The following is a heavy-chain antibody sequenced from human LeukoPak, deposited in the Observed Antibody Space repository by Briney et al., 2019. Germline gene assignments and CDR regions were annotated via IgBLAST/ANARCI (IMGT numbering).Heavy chain of an antibody. CDR1: GFTFADYA. V-gene: IGHV3-43*02. J-gene: IGHJ4*02. D-gene: IGHD6-13*01. CDR3: GKDRDSSWSNSGDDY. Sequence: GGSLRLSCAASGFTFADYAMHWVRQAPGKGLEWVSPIRADGGTAFYANSVEGRFTISRDNSKNSLYLQMNSLRAEDTAFYYCGKDRDSSWSNSGDDYWGQGTLVTVS. CDR2: IRADGGTA.